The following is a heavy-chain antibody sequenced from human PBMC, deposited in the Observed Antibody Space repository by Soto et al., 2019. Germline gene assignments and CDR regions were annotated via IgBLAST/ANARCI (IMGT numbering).Heavy chain of an antibody. CDR1: GSAITRYY. V-gene: IGHV1-46*01. CDR3: ARDASGWSLNCLDV. CDR2: INPGGGSA. Sequence: QVDLVQSGAEVKKPGASVTISCKASGSAITRYYIHWVRQAPGRGLAWMGIINPGGGSASYAQKFQDVVSIVNDTSTGTVYMDLRSLRTEDTAVYYCARDASGWSLNCLDVWGQGTTVNVSS. J-gene: IGHJ6*02. D-gene: IGHD6-19*01.